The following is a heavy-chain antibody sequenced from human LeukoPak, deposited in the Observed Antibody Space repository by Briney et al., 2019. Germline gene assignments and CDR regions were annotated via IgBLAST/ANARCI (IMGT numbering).Heavy chain of an antibody. CDR1: GGSISSYY. CDR2: IYTSGST. D-gene: IGHD6-13*01. V-gene: IGHV4-4*07. CDR3: ARSSIAAALHPPDMFDY. J-gene: IGHJ4*02. Sequence: SETLSLTCTVSGGSISSYYWSWIRQPAGKGLEWIRRIYTSGSTNYNPSLKSRVTMSVDTSKNQFSLKLSSVTAADTAVYYCARSSIAAALHPPDMFDYWGQGTLVTVSS.